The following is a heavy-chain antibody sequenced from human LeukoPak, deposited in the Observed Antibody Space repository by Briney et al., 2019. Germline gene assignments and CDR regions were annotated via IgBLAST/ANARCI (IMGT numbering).Heavy chain of an antibody. V-gene: IGHV3-9*03. CDR2: ISWNSNII. CDR1: GFTFDDYA. CDR3: AKGGFYGDYGGPFDN. Sequence: GRSLRLSCAASGFTFDDYAMHWVRQAPGKGLGWVSGISWNSNIIRYADSVKGRFSISRDNAKNSLYLQMNSLRPEDMALYYCAKGGFYGDYGGPFDNWGQGTLVTVSS. J-gene: IGHJ4*02. D-gene: IGHD4-17*01.